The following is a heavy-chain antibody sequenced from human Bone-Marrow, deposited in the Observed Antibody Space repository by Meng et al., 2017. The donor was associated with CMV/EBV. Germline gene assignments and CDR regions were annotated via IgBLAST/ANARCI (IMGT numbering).Heavy chain of an antibody. V-gene: IGHV1-2*02. CDR1: GYTFTGYY. CDR3: ARDLMGAVVVPAANKKAYYYYGMAV. D-gene: IGHD2-2*01. CDR2: INPNSGGT. Sequence: ASVKVSCKASGYTFTGYYMHWVRQAPGQGLEWMGWINPNSGGTNYAQKFQGRVTMTRDTSISTAYMELSRLRSDDTAVYYCARDLMGAVVVPAANKKAYYYYGMAVWGQGPTVTGSS. J-gene: IGHJ6*01.